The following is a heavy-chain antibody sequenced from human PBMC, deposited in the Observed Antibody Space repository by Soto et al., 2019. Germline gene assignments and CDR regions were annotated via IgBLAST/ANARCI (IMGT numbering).Heavy chain of an antibody. CDR1: GYTFTGYY. Sequence: ASVMVSCKASGYTFTGYYMHWVRQAPGQGLEWMGWINPNSGGTNYAQKFQGRVTMTRDTSISTAYMELSRLRSDDTAVYYCARLDIVVAATGEDEAFDIWGQGTMVTVSS. V-gene: IGHV1-2*02. D-gene: IGHD2-15*01. J-gene: IGHJ3*02. CDR2: INPNSGGT. CDR3: ARLDIVVAATGEDEAFDI.